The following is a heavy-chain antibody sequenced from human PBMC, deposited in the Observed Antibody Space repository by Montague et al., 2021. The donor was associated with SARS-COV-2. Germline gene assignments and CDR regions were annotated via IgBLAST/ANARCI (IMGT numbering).Heavy chain of an antibody. Sequence: FLRLSCAASGFTVSSNYMSWVRQVPGKGLEWVSLIYSSGRTSYADSVKGRFTMSRDNSKNTLYLQMNSLRAEDTAVYYCARDFGESRDHWGQGTLVTVSS. CDR1: GFTVSSNY. CDR2: IYSSGRT. J-gene: IGHJ4*02. D-gene: IGHD3-10*01. CDR3: ARDFGESRDH. V-gene: IGHV3-53*01.